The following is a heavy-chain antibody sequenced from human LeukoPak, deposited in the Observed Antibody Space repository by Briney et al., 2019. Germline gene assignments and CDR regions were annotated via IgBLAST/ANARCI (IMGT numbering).Heavy chain of an antibody. J-gene: IGHJ4*02. CDR1: GFTFSNYG. Sequence: HPGGSLRLSCAASGFTFSNYGMSWVRQAPGKGLEWVSGLSGSGGSTYYADSVRGRFTISRDNSKNTLYLQMNSLRAEDTALYYCAKEAHYPHMGTYLVTIDSWGQETLVTVSS. D-gene: IGHD3-9*01. CDR3: AKEAHYPHMGTYLVTIDS. CDR2: LSGSGGST. V-gene: IGHV3-23*01.